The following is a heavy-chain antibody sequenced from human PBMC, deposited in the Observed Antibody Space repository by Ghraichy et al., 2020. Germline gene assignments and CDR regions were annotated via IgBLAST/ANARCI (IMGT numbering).Heavy chain of an antibody. CDR3: ARDIHYYDSSGYWYYFDY. D-gene: IGHD3-22*01. Sequence: ASVKVSCKASGYTFTSYGISWVRQAPGQGLEWMGWISAYNGNTNYAQKLQGRVTMTTDTSTSTAYMELRSLRSDDTAVYYCARDIHYYDSSGYWYYFDYWGQGTLVTVSS. J-gene: IGHJ4*02. CDR1: GYTFTSYG. CDR2: ISAYNGNT. V-gene: IGHV1-18*01.